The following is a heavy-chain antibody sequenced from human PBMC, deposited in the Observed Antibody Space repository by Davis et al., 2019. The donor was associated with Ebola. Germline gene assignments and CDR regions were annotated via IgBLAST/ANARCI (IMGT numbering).Heavy chain of an antibody. Sequence: GESLKISCAASGLIFNNYWMSWIRQAPGKGPEWVAIIKEDGGEKYYVDSVKGRFTISRDNAKNSLLLEMNSLRAEDTAVYYCARDVYSNSVGPDYWGQGTLVTVSS. V-gene: IGHV3-7*01. CDR2: IKEDGGEK. J-gene: IGHJ4*02. CDR3: ARDVYSNSVGPDY. CDR1: GLIFNNYW. D-gene: IGHD6-6*01.